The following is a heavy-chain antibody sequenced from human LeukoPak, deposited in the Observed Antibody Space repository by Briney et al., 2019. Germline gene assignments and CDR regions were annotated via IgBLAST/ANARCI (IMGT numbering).Heavy chain of an antibody. V-gene: IGHV3-53*01. Sequence: GGSLRLSCAASGFTVSSNYMSWVRQAPGKGLEWVSVIYSGGSTYYADSVKGRFTISRDNSKNTLYLQMNSLRAEDTAVYYCARDGKYGDYTVEFDYWGQGTLVTVSS. CDR2: IYSGGST. J-gene: IGHJ4*02. D-gene: IGHD4-17*01. CDR3: ARDGKYGDYTVEFDY. CDR1: GFTVSSNY.